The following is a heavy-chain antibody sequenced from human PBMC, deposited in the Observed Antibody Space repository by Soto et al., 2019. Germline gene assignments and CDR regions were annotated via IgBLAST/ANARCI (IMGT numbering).Heavy chain of an antibody. D-gene: IGHD1-7*01. CDR1: GGTFRTHT. Sequence: SVKVFCKASGGTFRTHTISCVRPAPGQGLEWMGRIIPILWIANYAQKVQGRGTITADKSTGTPSMGLRRQRTGGQAGFSWASAAGTTDYYNCMDVWGKGTPVTVSS. V-gene: IGHV1-69*02. CDR2: IIPILWIA. CDR3: ASAAGTTDYYNCMDV. J-gene: IGHJ6*03.